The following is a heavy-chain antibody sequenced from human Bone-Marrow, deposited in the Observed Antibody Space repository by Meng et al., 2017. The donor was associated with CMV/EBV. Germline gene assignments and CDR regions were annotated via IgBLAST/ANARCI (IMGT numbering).Heavy chain of an antibody. V-gene: IGHV3-11*06. CDR3: ARDPGSGYLSPFDY. Sequence: GESLKISCAASGFTFSDYYMSWIRQAPGKGLEWVSYISSSSSYIYYADSVKGRFTISRDNAKNSLYLQMNSLRAEDTAVYYCARDPGSGYLSPFDYWGQGTLVTVSS. CDR2: ISSSSSYI. D-gene: IGHD3-22*01. J-gene: IGHJ4*02. CDR1: GFTFSDYY.